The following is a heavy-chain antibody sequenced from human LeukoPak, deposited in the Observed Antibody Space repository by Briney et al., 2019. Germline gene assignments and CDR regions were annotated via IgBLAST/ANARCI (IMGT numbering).Heavy chain of an antibody. CDR2: ISSSSSYI. Sequence: PGGSLRLSCAASGLTFSSYSMNWVRKAPGKGLEWVSSISSSSSYIYYADSVKGRSTTSRDNAKNSLYLQMHSLRAEDTAVYYCARDRVPSGSYSYYYYGMDVWGKGTTVTVSS. J-gene: IGHJ6*04. V-gene: IGHV3-21*01. D-gene: IGHD3-10*01. CDR3: ARDRVPSGSYSYYYYGMDV. CDR1: GLTFSSYS.